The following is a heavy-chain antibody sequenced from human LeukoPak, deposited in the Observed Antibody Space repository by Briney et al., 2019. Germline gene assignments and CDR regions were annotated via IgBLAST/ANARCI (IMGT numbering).Heavy chain of an antibody. V-gene: IGHV1-8*03. J-gene: IGHJ6*03. D-gene: IGHD1-26*01. CDR1: GYTFTSYD. CDR2: MNPNSGNT. CDR3: ARDSGISRLYFYYMDV. Sequence: GASVKVSCKASGYTFTSYDINWVRQATGQGLEWMGWMNPNSGNTGYAQKFQGRVTITRNTSISTAYMELSRLRSEDTAVYYCARDSGISRLYFYYMDVWAKGPRSPSP.